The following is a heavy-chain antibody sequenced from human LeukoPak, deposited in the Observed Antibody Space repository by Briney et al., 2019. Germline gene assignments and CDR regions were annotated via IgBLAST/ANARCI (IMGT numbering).Heavy chain of an antibody. V-gene: IGHV1-46*01. CDR1: GYTFTSSY. Sequence: ASVKVSCKASGYTFTSSYIHWVRQAPGQGLEWMGMINPSGGNTGYAQKFQGRVTMTTDSSTSTAYMELRSLRSDDTAVYYCARGPIIDIVVIPAAADYYHMDVWGKGTTVTVSS. CDR3: ARGPIIDIVVIPAAADYYHMDV. J-gene: IGHJ6*03. CDR2: INPSGGNT. D-gene: IGHD2-2*01.